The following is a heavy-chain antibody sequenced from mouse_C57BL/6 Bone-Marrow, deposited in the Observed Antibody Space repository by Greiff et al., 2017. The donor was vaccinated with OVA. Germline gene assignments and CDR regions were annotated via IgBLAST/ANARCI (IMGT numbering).Heavy chain of an antibody. CDR2: IYPGSGNT. Sequence: QVQLKESGAELVRPGASVKLSCKASGYTFTDYYINWVKQRPGQGLEWIARIYPGSGNTYYNEKFKGKATLTAEKSSSTAYMQLSSLTSEDSAVYFCARGGYYYGSSYGRYAMDYWGQGTSVTVSS. D-gene: IGHD1-1*01. CDR3: ARGGYYYGSSYGRYAMDY. V-gene: IGHV1-76*01. J-gene: IGHJ4*01. CDR1: GYTFTDYY.